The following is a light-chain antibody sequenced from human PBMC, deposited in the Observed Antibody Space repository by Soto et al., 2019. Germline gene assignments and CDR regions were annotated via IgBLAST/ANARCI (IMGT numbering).Light chain of an antibody. J-gene: IGLJ3*02. CDR1: NSNIGSNW. V-gene: IGLV1-47*01. CDR2: RND. Sequence: QSVLTQPPSASGTPGQRVTMSCSGDNSNIGSNWVYWYQQLPGAGPKLLINRNDQRPSGVPDRFSGSKSGTSASRAISGLRSEEEAGYYCAAWDDSLSGLVFGGGTKLTVL. CDR3: AAWDDSLSGLV.